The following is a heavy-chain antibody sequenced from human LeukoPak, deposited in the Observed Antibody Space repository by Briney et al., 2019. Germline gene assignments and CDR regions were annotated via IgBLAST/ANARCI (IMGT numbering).Heavy chain of an antibody. D-gene: IGHD3-10*01. CDR1: GFTFSNAW. CDR2: IKSKTDGGTT. CDR3: TTVFPVRGVIITLFDY. J-gene: IGHJ4*02. V-gene: IGHV3-15*01. Sequence: GGSLRLSCAASGFTFSNAWISWVRQAPGKGLEWVGRIKSKTDGGTTDYAAPVKGRFTISRDDSKNTLYLQMNSLKTEDTAVYYCTTVFPVRGVIITLFDYWGQGTLVTVSS.